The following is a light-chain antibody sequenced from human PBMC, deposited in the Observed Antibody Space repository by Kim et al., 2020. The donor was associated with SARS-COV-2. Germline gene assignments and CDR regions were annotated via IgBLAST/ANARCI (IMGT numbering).Light chain of an antibody. CDR2: GGS. V-gene: IGKV3-20*01. Sequence: SPGERATLSCRASQSVSASYIGWLQQKPGQAPRLVIYGGSARASGIPDRFSGSGSGTDFTLTISRLEPEDFAVYYCQQYGTAPYNFGQGTKLEI. J-gene: IGKJ2*01. CDR3: QQYGTAPYN. CDR1: QSVSASY.